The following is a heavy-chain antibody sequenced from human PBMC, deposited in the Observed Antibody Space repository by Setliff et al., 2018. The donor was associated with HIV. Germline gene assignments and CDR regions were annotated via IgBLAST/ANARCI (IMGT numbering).Heavy chain of an antibody. Sequence: SLTCAVCGESFSRYYFTWIRQAPGRGLEWIGEINHSAFTKYNPSLASRVTMSIDTSKNQFSLLLSSVTAADTAMYFCARRPGGITRARLDNWGQGTLVTVSS. J-gene: IGHJ4*02. CDR1: GESFSRYY. D-gene: IGHD3-16*01. V-gene: IGHV4-34*01. CDR3: ARRPGGITRARLDN. CDR2: INHSAFT.